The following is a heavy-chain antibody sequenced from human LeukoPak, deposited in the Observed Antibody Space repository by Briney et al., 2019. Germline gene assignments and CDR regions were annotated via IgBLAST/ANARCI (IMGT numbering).Heavy chain of an antibody. CDR3: ARTVPAAIGGGWFDP. J-gene: IGHJ5*02. Sequence: SVKVSCKASGGTFSSYAISWVRQAPGQGLEWMGGIIPIFGTANYAQKFQGRVTITADESTSTAYMELSSLRSEDTAVYYCARTVPAAIGGGWFDPWGQGTLVTVSS. CDR2: IIPIFGTA. CDR1: GGTFSSYA. V-gene: IGHV1-69*13. D-gene: IGHD2-2*01.